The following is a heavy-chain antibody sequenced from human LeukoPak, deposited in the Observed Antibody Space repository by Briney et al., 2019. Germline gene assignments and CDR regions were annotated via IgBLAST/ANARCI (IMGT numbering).Heavy chain of an antibody. J-gene: IGHJ6*02. Sequence: GRSLRLSCAASGFTFSSYAMHWVRQAPGKGLEWVAVISYDGSNKYYADSVKGRLTISRDNSKNTLYLQMNSLRAEDTAVYYCARDRDIVVVVAVPLYYYYGMDVWGQGTTVTVSS. CDR1: GFTFSSYA. V-gene: IGHV3-30-3*01. CDR2: ISYDGSNK. D-gene: IGHD2-15*01. CDR3: ARDRDIVVVVAVPLYYYYGMDV.